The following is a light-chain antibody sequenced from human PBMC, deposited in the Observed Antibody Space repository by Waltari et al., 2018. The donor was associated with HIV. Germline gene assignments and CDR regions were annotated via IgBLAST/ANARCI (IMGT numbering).Light chain of an antibody. Sequence: DIQMTQSPASLSASVGDTVTITCRASESVSNNLNWYQQKPGKAPNLLIYAASSLQSGVPSKFSGSGSGTDFTLTISSLQPEDFASYYCQQSYGTPLTFGPGTKVDIK. CDR3: QQSYGTPLT. CDR2: AAS. J-gene: IGKJ3*01. V-gene: IGKV1-39*01. CDR1: ESVSNN.